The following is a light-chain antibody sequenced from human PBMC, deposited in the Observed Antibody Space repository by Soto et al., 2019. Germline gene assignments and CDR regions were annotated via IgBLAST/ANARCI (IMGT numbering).Light chain of an antibody. V-gene: IGKV3D-20*02. CDR2: HAS. J-gene: IGKJ1*01. CDR1: QSVSSSY. Sequence: EIVLTQSPATLSLSPGERATLSCGASQSVSSSYVAWYQQNPGLAPRLLIYHASNRATGIPDRSTGSGSGTDFTLTISDLEPADFGLYYCQQRLNWPPGFGQGTKVDIK. CDR3: QQRLNWPPG.